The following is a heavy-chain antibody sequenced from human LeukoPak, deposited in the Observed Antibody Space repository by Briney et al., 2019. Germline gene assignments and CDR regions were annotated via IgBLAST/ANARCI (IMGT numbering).Heavy chain of an antibody. D-gene: IGHD6-6*01. CDR3: AREGSATARPFVSNDY. J-gene: IGHJ4*02. V-gene: IGHV4-4*07. CDR2: IRTSGNT. Sequence: KPSETLSLTCTVSGGSISSYYWSWIRQPAGKGLEWIGRIRTSGNTDYNPSLKSRVTMSVDTSKNQFSLKVRSVTAADTAVYYCAREGSATARPFVSNDYWGQGTLVTVSS. CDR1: GGSISSYY.